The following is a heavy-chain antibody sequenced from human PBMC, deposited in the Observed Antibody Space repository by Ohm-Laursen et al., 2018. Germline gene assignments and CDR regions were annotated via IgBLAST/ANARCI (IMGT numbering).Heavy chain of an antibody. Sequence: ASVKVSCKTSGYTFTSYDINWVRQATGQGLEWMGWMNPNSGSTGYAQKFQGRVTMTRNTSISTAYMELSSLRSEDTAVYYCAVYSGSYYEGFDYWGQGTLVTVSS. J-gene: IGHJ4*02. D-gene: IGHD1-26*01. V-gene: IGHV1-8*01. CDR1: GYTFTSYD. CDR2: MNPNSGST. CDR3: AVYSGSYYEGFDY.